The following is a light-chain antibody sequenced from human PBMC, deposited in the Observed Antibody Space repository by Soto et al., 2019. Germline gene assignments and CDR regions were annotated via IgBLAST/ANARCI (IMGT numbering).Light chain of an antibody. CDR3: QTWGTGIQV. Sequence: QLVLTQSPSASASLGASVKLTCTLSSGHSSYAIAWHQQQPEKGTRYLMNLNSDGSHNKGDGIPDRFSGSSSGAERYLTISSLQSEDEADYYCQTWGTGIQVFGGGTKLTVL. CDR2: LNSDGSH. CDR1: SGHSSYA. J-gene: IGLJ3*02. V-gene: IGLV4-69*01.